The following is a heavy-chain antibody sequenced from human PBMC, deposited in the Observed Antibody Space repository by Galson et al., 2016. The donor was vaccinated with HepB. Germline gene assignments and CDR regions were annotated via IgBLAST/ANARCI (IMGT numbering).Heavy chain of an antibody. D-gene: IGHD3-10*01. CDR2: IYYSGNT. Sequence: LSLTCSVSGGSISTYYWIWIRQPPGKGPEWIGYIYYSGNTNYNPSPKSRVTISIDTSKNQFSLNLSSVTAADTAMYYCAREAVGYSTSGTPPYGMDVWGQGTTVTVSS. J-gene: IGHJ6*02. V-gene: IGHV4-59*01. CDR3: AREAVGYSTSGTPPYGMDV. CDR1: GGSISTYY.